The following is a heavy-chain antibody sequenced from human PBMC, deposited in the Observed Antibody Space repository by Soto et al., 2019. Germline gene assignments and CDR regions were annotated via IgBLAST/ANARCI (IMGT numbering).Heavy chain of an antibody. Sequence: ASVKVSCKASGYTFTSYAMHWVRQAPGQRLEWMGWINAGNGNTKYSQKFQGRVTITRDTSASTAYMELSSLRSEDTAVYYSARPPICSGGSCYLEYFQHWGQGTLVTVSS. D-gene: IGHD2-15*01. J-gene: IGHJ1*01. CDR3: ARPPICSGGSCYLEYFQH. CDR1: GYTFTSYA. CDR2: INAGNGNT. V-gene: IGHV1-3*01.